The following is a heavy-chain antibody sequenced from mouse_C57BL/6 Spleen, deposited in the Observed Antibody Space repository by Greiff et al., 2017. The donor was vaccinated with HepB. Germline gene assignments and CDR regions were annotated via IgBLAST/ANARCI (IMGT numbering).Heavy chain of an antibody. D-gene: IGHD1-1*01. CDR2: IDPETGGT. Sequence: QVQLQQSGAELVRPGASVTLSCKASGYTFTDYEMHWVKQTPVHGLEWIGAIDPETGGTAYNQKFKGKAILTADKSSSTAYMELRSLTSEDSAVYSCTSPPSTTVVGHDYWGQGTTLTVSS. CDR3: TSPPSTTVVGHDY. CDR1: GYTFTDYE. V-gene: IGHV1-15*01. J-gene: IGHJ2*01.